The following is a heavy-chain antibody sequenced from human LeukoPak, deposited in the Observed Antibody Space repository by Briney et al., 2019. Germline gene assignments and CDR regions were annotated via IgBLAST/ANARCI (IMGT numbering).Heavy chain of an antibody. Sequence: ASVKVSCKASGYTFTSYYMHWVRQAPGQGLEWMGIINPSGGSTSYAQKFQGRVTMTRDTSTSTVYIELSSLRSEDTAVYYCARGLLLWFGESPRGAFDIWGQGTMVTVSS. J-gene: IGHJ3*02. CDR3: ARGLLLWFGESPRGAFDI. D-gene: IGHD3-10*01. CDR1: GYTFTSYY. CDR2: INPSGGST. V-gene: IGHV1-46*01.